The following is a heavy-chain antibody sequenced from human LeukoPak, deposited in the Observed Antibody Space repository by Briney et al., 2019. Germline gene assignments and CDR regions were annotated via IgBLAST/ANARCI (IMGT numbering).Heavy chain of an antibody. CDR3: ARDGSSWYKNGMDV. CDR2: ISSSSSYI. CDR1: GFTFSSYS. D-gene: IGHD6-13*01. V-gene: IGHV3-21*01. J-gene: IGHJ6*04. Sequence: GGSLRLSCAASGFTFSSYSMNWVRQAPGKGLEWVPSISSSSSYIYYADPVKGRFTISRDNAKNSLYLQMNSLRAEDTAVYYCARDGSSWYKNGMDVWGKGTTVTVSS.